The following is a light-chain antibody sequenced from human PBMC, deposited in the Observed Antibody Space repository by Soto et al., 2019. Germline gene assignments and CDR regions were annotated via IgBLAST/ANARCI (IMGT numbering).Light chain of an antibody. CDR1: SSDVGGYKY. CDR2: DVI. J-gene: IGLJ1*01. V-gene: IGLV2-11*01. Sequence: SALTQPRSVSGSPGQSVTISCIGTSSDVGGYKYVSWYQQCPGKAPKLMIYDVIKRPSGVPDRFSGSKSGNTASLTISGLQAEDEADYYCCSSAPSNTYVFGTGTKVTVL. CDR3: CSSAPSNTYV.